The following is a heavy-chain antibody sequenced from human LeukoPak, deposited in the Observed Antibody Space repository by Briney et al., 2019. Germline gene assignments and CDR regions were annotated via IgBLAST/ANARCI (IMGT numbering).Heavy chain of an antibody. J-gene: IGHJ4*02. Sequence: GSLRLSCAASGFTFSSYSMNWVRQPPGKGLEWIGYITYSGSTKNNPSLKSRVTISVDTSKNQFSLKLSSVTAADTAVYYCARLGVEMATITNFDYWGQGTLVTVSS. CDR1: GFTFSSYS. V-gene: IGHV4-59*08. D-gene: IGHD5-24*01. CDR3: ARLGVEMATITNFDY. CDR2: ITYSGST.